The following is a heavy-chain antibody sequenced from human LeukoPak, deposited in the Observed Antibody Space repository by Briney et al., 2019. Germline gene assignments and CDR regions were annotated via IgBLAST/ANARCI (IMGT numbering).Heavy chain of an antibody. D-gene: IGHD4-23*01. CDR3: ARRTTVVGPAPFDH. CDR2: ITSSSNHI. J-gene: IGHJ4*02. Sequence: PGGSLRLSCAASGFTFSDYSMNWVRQAPGKGLEWVSSITSSSNHIYYGDSVKGRFTISRDNSKNTLYLQMNSLRAEDTAVYYCARRTTVVGPAPFDHWGQGTLVTVSS. V-gene: IGHV3-21*04. CDR1: GFTFSDYS.